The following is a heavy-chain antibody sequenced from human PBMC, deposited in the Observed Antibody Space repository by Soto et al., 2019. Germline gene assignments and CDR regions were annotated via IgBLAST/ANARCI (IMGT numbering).Heavy chain of an antibody. J-gene: IGHJ4*02. CDR3: ATGGGWLPTF. V-gene: IGHV4-61*01. CDR1: GGSVSSASYY. Sequence: QVQLQESGPGLMKPSETLSLTCPVSGGSVSSASYYWSWLRQPPGKGLEWIGCIYYTGSANYNPSLKSRVTISLDMSKNQFSLKLSSVTAADTAVYYCATGGGWLPTFWGQGTLVTVSS. D-gene: IGHD5-12*01. CDR2: IYYTGSA.